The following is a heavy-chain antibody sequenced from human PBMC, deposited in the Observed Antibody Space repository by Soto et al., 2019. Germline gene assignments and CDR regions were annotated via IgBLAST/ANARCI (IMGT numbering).Heavy chain of an antibody. V-gene: IGHV1-69*13. CDR1: GGTFSSYA. CDR3: AAQSSTVTATGFDY. J-gene: IGHJ4*02. D-gene: IGHD2-21*02. Sequence: EASVKVSCKASGGTFSSYAISWVRQAPGQGLEWMGGIIPIFGTANYAQKFQGRVTITADESTSTAYMELSSLRSEDTAVYYCAAQSSTVTATGFDYWGQGPLVTVSS. CDR2: IIPIFGTA.